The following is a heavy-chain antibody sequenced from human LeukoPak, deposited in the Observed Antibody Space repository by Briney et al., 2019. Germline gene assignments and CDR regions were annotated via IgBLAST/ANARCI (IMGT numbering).Heavy chain of an antibody. CDR3: ARDRKNGAPRRPPYY. J-gene: IGHJ4*02. Sequence: PSETLSLTCAVYGGSFSGYYWSWIRQPPGKGLEWIGEINHSGSTSYNPSLKSRVTISVDTSKNQFSLKLSSVTAADTAVYYCARDRKNGAPRRPPYYWGQGTLVTVSS. CDR1: GGSFSGYY. CDR2: INHSGST. V-gene: IGHV4-34*01. D-gene: IGHD4-17*01.